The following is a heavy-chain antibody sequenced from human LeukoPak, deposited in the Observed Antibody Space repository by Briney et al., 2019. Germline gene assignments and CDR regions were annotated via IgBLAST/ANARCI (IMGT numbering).Heavy chain of an antibody. CDR2: IYYSGST. V-gene: IGHV4-59*01. CDR3: ARDRCSGGSCYSVGPWFDP. D-gene: IGHD2-15*01. J-gene: IGHJ5*02. CDR1: GGSISSYY. Sequence: SSETLSLTCTVSGGSISSYYWSWIRQPPGKGLEWIGYIYYSGSTNYNPSLKSRVTISVDASKNQFSLKLSSVTAADTAVYYCARDRCSGGSCYSVGPWFDPWGQGTLVTVSS.